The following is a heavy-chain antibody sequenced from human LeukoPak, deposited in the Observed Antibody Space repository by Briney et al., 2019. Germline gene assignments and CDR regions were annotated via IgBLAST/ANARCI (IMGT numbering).Heavy chain of an antibody. Sequence: WASVKVSCKASGYTFTAYGISWLRQAPGQGLEWMGWISAYNGNTNYVQKLQGRVTMTTDTSTSTAYMDLRSLRSDDTAVYYCARDGAINYDSSGYPYFDYWGQGTLVTVSS. CDR2: ISAYNGNT. J-gene: IGHJ4*02. CDR1: GYTFTAYG. V-gene: IGHV1-18*01. CDR3: ARDGAINYDSSGYPYFDY. D-gene: IGHD3-22*01.